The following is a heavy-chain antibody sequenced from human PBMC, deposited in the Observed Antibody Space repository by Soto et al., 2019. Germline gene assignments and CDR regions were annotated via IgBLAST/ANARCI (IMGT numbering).Heavy chain of an antibody. Sequence: QVQLVQSGADVKKPGASVKISCKASGYNFTQYRIHWVRQAPGQRLEWMGWITAGDAKTEYSQKFQGRVTISRDISATTGYLDLDSLRSEDTAVYYCASDLYSSSWFWFDPWGRGTQVIVSS. CDR3: ASDLYSSSWFWFDP. D-gene: IGHD2-2*01. CDR2: ITAGDAKT. J-gene: IGHJ5*02. V-gene: IGHV1-3*01. CDR1: GYNFTQYR.